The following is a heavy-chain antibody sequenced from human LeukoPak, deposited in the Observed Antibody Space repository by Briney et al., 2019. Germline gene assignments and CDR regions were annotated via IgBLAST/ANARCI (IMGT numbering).Heavy chain of an antibody. Sequence: KASETLSLTCTDSGGSISSYYWSWIRQPPGKGLEWIGYIYYSGSTNYNPSLKSRVTISVDTSKNQFSLKLSSVTAADTAVYYCARWTTVTSTTDYYYGMDVWGQGTTVTVSS. V-gene: IGHV4-59*01. CDR3: ARWTTVTSTTDYYYGMDV. J-gene: IGHJ6*02. CDR1: GGSISSYY. D-gene: IGHD4-17*01. CDR2: IYYSGST.